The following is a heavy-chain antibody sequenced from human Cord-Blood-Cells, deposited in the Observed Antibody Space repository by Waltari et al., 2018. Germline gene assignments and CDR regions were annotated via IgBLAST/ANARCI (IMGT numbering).Heavy chain of an antibody. D-gene: IGHD6-13*01. CDR2: IKQDGSEK. V-gene: IGHV3-7*01. Sequence: EVQLVESGGGLVQPGGSLRLSCAASGFTFSSYWMSWVRQAPGKGLEWVANIKQDGSEKYYVDSVKGRFTISRDNAKNSLYLQMNSLRAEDTAVYYCARVGLDSSSWYSNWFDPWGQGTLVTVSS. J-gene: IGHJ5*02. CDR1: GFTFSSYW. CDR3: ARVGLDSSSWYSNWFDP.